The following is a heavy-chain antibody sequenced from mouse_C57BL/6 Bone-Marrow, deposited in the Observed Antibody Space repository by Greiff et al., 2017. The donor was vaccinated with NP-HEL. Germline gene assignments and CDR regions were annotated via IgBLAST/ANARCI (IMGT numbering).Heavy chain of an antibody. CDR1: GFNIKDDY. CDR2: IDPENGDT. V-gene: IGHV14-4*01. J-gene: IGHJ3*01. D-gene: IGHD3-2*02. Sequence: EVQLQQSGAELVRPGASVKLSCTASGFNIKDDYMHWVKQRPEQGLEWIGWIDPENGDTEYASKFQGKATITADTSSNTAYLQLSSLTAEDTAGYYCTTADSSGLLTGVAYWGQGTLVTVSA. CDR3: TTADSSGLLTGVAY.